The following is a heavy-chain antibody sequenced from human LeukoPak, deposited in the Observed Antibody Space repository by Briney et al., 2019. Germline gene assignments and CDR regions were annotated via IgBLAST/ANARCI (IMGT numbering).Heavy chain of an antibody. V-gene: IGHV3-7*01. D-gene: IGHD2-21*02. Sequence: GGSLRLSCAASGFTFSSYWMSWVRQAPGKGLEWVANIKQDGSEKYYVDSVKGRFTISRDNAKDSLYLQMNSLRAEDTAVYYCASCIVVVTANVFSDAFDIWGQGTMVTVSS. CDR3: ASCIVVVTANVFSDAFDI. CDR1: GFTFSSYW. J-gene: IGHJ3*02. CDR2: IKQDGSEK.